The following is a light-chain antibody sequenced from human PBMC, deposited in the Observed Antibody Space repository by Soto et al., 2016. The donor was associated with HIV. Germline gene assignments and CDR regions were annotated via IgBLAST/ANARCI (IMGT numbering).Light chain of an antibody. CDR1: NIGSK. V-gene: IGLV3-21*03. CDR3: QVWDSSSDHPGV. J-gene: IGLJ1*01. Sequence: SYELTQPPSVSVAPGKTARITCAGNNIGSKMCTGTSRSQARPLCWSSMMIVTGPQGSPERFSGSNSGNTATLTISRVEAGDEADFYCQVWDSSSDHPGVFGTGTKVTVL. CDR2: MIV.